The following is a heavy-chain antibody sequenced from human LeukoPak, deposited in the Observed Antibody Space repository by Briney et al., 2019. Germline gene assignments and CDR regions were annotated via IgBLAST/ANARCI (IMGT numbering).Heavy chain of an antibody. CDR2: INPNSGGT. CDR3: ARDQGRAGDWFDP. Sequence: ASVKVSCKSSRYTFSGHYIHWVRQAPGQGLEWMGWINPNSGGTTYAHQFQGRVTMTSDTSISTVYIELTRLTSDDTAVYYCARDQGRAGDWFDPWGQGTLVTVSS. V-gene: IGHV1-2*02. CDR1: RYTFSGHY. D-gene: IGHD1-26*01. J-gene: IGHJ5*02.